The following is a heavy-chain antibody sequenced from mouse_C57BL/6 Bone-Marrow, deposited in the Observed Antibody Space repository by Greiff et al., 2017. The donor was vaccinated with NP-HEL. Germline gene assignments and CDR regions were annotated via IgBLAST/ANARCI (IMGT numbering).Heavy chain of an antibody. V-gene: IGHV2-2*01. CDR2: IWSGGST. CDR1: GFSLTSYG. D-gene: IGHD1-1*01. Sequence: QVQLKQSGPGLVQPSQSLSITCTVSGFSLTSYGVHWVRQSPGKGLEWLGVIWSGGSTDYNAAFISRLSISKDNSKSQVFFKMNSLQADDTAIYYCASDYGSSYFYYAMDYWGQGTSVTVSS. CDR3: ASDYGSSYFYYAMDY. J-gene: IGHJ4*01.